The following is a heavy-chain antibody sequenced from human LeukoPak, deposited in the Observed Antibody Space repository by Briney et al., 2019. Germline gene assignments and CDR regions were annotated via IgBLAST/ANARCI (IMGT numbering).Heavy chain of an antibody. CDR2: ITGRGGNT. CDR1: GFTFSNYA. V-gene: IGHV3-23*01. CDR3: AKWGDYDVLTGYYVSDY. Sequence: GGSLRLSCAASGFTFSNYAMSWARQAPGKGLEWVSAITGRGGNTYYADSVKGRFPISRDNSQNTVFLQMNSLRAEDTAVYYCAKWGDYDVLTGYYVSDYWGQGTLVTVSS. D-gene: IGHD3-9*01. J-gene: IGHJ4*02.